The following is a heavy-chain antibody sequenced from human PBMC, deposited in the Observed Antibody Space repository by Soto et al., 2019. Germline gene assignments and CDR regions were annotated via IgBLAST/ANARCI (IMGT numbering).Heavy chain of an antibody. CDR2: IIPSFGTA. D-gene: IGHD3-22*01. V-gene: IGHV1-69*01. CDR3: ARNYYDSSCSFDY. CDR1: GGPFSSYA. Sequence: QVQLVQSGAEVKKPGSSVKLSCKASGGPFSSYAISWVRQAPGQGREWMGGIIPSFGTANYAQKFQGRVTITADESTSTAYMELSSLRSKDTAVYYCARNYYDSSCSFDYWGQGTLVTVSS. J-gene: IGHJ4*02.